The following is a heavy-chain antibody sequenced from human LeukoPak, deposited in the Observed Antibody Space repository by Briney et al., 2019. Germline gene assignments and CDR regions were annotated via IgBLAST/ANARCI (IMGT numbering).Heavy chain of an antibody. V-gene: IGHV3-48*03. CDR1: GFTFSSYE. CDR3: ARENGYSGYDLVLYYYGMDV. CDR2: ISSSGSTI. Sequence: SGGSLRLSCAASGFTFSSYEMNWVRQAPGKGLEWVSYISSSGSTIYYADSVKGRFTISRDNAKNSLYLQMNSLRAEDTAVYYCARENGYSGYDLVLYYYGMDVWGQGTTVTVSS. D-gene: IGHD5-12*01. J-gene: IGHJ6*02.